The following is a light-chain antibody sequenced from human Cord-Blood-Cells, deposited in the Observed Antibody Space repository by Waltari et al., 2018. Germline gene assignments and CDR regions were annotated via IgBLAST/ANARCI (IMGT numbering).Light chain of an antibody. CDR2: GAS. CDR3: QQYNNWPQA. CDR1: QSVSSN. V-gene: IGKV3-15*01. Sequence: EIVMTQSPATLSLSPGERATLSCRARQSVSSNLACYQQKPGQAPRLLIYGASTRATGIPARFSGSGSGTEFTLTISSLQSEDFAVYYCQQYNNWPQAFGQGTKVEIK. J-gene: IGKJ1*01.